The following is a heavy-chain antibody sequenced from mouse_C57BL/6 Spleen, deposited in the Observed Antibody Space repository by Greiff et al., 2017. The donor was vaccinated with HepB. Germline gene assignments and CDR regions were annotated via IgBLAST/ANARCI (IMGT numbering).Heavy chain of an antibody. CDR3: ARSAYSSAMDY. J-gene: IGHJ4*01. V-gene: IGHV1-61*01. CDR2: IYPSDSET. CDR1: GYTFTSYW. Sequence: VQLQQSGAELVKPGASVKLSCKASGYTFTSYWMHWVKQRPGQGLEWIGNIYPSDSETHYNQKFKDKATLTVDKSSSTAYMQLSSLTSEDSAVYYCARSAYSSAMDYWGQGTSVTVSS. D-gene: IGHD2-12*01.